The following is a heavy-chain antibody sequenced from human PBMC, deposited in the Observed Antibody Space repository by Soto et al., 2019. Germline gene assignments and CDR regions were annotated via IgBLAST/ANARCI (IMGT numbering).Heavy chain of an antibody. CDR3: ARPLWRDDYNWGYFDL. Sequence: QVQLVESGGGVVQPGRSLRLSCAASGFTFSSYAMHWVRQAPGKGLEWVAVISYDGSNNYYADSVKGRFTISRDNSKNPLYLQMNSLKLADTAVYYCARPLWRDDYNWGYFDLWGRGTLVTVSS. CDR1: GFTFSSYA. D-gene: IGHD4-4*01. V-gene: IGHV3-30-3*01. J-gene: IGHJ2*01. CDR2: ISYDGSNN.